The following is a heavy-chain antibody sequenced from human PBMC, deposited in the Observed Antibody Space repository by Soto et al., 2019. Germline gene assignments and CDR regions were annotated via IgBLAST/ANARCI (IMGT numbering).Heavy chain of an antibody. J-gene: IGHJ4*02. CDR3: ASYSSGWYDVSY. D-gene: IGHD6-19*01. Sequence: QVQLQESGPGLVKPSETLSLTCTVSGGSVSSGSYYWSWIRQPPGKGLEWIGYIYYSGSTNYNPPPKSRVTLSVDTSKKQFSLKLNSVTAADTAVYYCASYSSGWYDVSYWGQGTLVTVSS. CDR2: IYYSGST. CDR1: GGSVSSGSYY. V-gene: IGHV4-61*01.